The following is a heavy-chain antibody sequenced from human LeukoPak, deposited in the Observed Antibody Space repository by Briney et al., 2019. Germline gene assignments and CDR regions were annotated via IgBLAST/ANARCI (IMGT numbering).Heavy chain of an antibody. CDR3: TTDTGGSGSYYIFDY. J-gene: IGHJ4*02. CDR1: GFTFSNGW. V-gene: IGHV3-15*01. D-gene: IGHD3-10*01. Sequence: GGSLRLSCAASGFTFSNGWMSWVRQAPGKGLERIGRIKSKSDGGTTDYAAPVKGRFTISRDDSKNTLDLQMNSLKTEDTAVYYCTTDTGGSGSYYIFDYWGQGTLVTVSS. CDR2: IKSKSDGGTT.